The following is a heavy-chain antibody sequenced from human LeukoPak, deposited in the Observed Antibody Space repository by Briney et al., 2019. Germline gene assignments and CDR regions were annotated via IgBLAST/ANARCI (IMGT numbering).Heavy chain of an antibody. V-gene: IGHV3-9*01. D-gene: IGHD6-19*01. Sequence: PGRSLRLSCAASGFTFDDYAMFWVRQAPGKGLEWVSGISWDSKNVGYAASVKGRFTISRDNAKNSLYLQLHSLRPEDTAFYYCARGNRDSSGFYYYYGMDVWGQGTTVTVSS. CDR1: GFTFDDYA. CDR2: ISWDSKNV. CDR3: ARGNRDSSGFYYYYGMDV. J-gene: IGHJ6*02.